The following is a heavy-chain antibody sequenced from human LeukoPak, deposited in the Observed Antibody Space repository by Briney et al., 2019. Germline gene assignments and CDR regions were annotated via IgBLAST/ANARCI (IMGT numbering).Heavy chain of an antibody. D-gene: IGHD3-3*01. Sequence: GGSLRLSCAASGFTSGFTFDDYGMNWVRQVPGKGLEWVSGISRDGGRTEYAYSVQGRFTISTDNSRSSLHLQMNSLRVEDTAFYYCVKDSNYDFWSGYYKGFDNWGQGTLVTVSS. V-gene: IGHV3-20*04. CDR2: ISRDGGRT. CDR1: GFTFDDYG. CDR3: VKDSNYDFWSGYYKGFDN. J-gene: IGHJ4*02.